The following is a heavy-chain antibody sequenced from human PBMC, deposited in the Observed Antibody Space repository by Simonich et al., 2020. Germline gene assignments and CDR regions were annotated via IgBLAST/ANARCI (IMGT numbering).Heavy chain of an antibody. CDR3: ARVGYSNYYYYGMDV. CDR1: GYSISSGYY. V-gene: IGHV4-38-2*01. J-gene: IGHJ6*02. D-gene: IGHD6-13*01. CDR2: IYPSGRT. Sequence: QVQLQESGPGLVKPSETLSLTCAVSGYSISSGYYWGWVRQPPGKGLEWIGSIYPSGRTYYDPSLKSRVTISVDTSKNQFSLKLSSVTAADTAVYYCARVGYSNYYYYGMDVWGQGTTVTVSS.